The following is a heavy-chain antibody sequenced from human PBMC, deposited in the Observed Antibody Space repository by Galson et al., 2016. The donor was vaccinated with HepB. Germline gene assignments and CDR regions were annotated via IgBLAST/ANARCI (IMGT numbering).Heavy chain of an antibody. V-gene: IGHV3-33*06. J-gene: IGHJ4*02. CDR2: IWPNGNSQ. Sequence: SLRLSCAASGFRFSDRAMHWVRQPPGKGLEWVAVIWPNGNSQYYADSVKGRFTISRDNSKNTLYLQMSSLRAEDTAVYYCAKEEHTTGWTYGDFWGQGTPVTVSS. D-gene: IGHD1-7*01. CDR1: GFRFSDRA. CDR3: AKEEHTTGWTYGDF.